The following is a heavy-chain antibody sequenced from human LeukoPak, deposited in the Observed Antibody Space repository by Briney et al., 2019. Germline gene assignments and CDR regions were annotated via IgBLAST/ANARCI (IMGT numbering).Heavy chain of an antibody. CDR1: GFTFSSYA. CDR2: ISYDGSNK. Sequence: PGGSLRLSCAASGFTFSSYAMHWVRQAPGKGLEWVAVISYDGSNKYYADSVKGRFTISRDNSKNTLYLQMNSLRAEDTAVYYCAILLVAATRDFDYWGQGTLVTVSS. D-gene: IGHD2-15*01. V-gene: IGHV3-30-3*01. J-gene: IGHJ4*02. CDR3: AILLVAATRDFDY.